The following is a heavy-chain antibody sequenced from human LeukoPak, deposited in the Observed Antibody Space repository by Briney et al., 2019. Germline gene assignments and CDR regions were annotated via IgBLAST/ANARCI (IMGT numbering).Heavy chain of an antibody. CDR2: ISAYNGNT. D-gene: IGHD3-3*01. V-gene: IGHV1-18*01. CDR3: ARMGGGYDFWSGSDWFDP. Sequence: ASVKVSCKASGYTFTSYGISWVRQAPGQGLEWMGWISAYNGNTNHAQKLQGRVTMTTDTSTSTAYMELRSLRSDDTAVYYCARMGGGYDFWSGSDWFDPWGQGTLVTVSS. J-gene: IGHJ5*02. CDR1: GYTFTSYG.